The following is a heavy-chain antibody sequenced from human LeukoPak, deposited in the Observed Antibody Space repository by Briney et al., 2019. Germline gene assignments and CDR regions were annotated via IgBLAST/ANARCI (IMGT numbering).Heavy chain of an antibody. V-gene: IGHV4-4*07. CDR3: ASTYYDSSGYEGDY. Sequence: SEALSLTCTVSGVSISSYYWSWIRQPAGKGLEWIGHIYISGSTNYNPSLKNRVTMSVDTSRNQFSLKLGSVTAADTAVYYCASTYYDSSGYEGDYWGQGTLVTVSS. CDR2: IYISGST. CDR1: GVSISSYY. J-gene: IGHJ4*02. D-gene: IGHD3-22*01.